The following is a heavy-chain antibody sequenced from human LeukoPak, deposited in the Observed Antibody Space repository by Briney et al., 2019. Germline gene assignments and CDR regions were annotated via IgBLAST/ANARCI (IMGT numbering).Heavy chain of an antibody. V-gene: IGHV4-31*03. CDR2: IYYSGST. J-gene: IGHJ5*02. Sequence: SRTLSLTCTVSGGSISSGGYYWSWIRQHPGKGLEWIGFIYYSGSTYYNPSLKSRVTISVDTSKNRFSLKLSSVTAADTAVYYCARASGSAGWFDPWGQGALVTVSS. D-gene: IGHD5-12*01. CDR1: GGSISSGGYY. CDR3: ARASGSAGWFDP.